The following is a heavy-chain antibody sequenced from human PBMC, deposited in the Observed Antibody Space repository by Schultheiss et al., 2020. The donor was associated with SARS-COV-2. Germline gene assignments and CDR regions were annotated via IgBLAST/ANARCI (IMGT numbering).Heavy chain of an antibody. CDR3: AREDYDFWSGYYVGASASGVFDY. Sequence: ASVKVSCKASGYTFTDFGIHWVRQAPGQGLEWMGWISPYNGNTKYAQKLQDRVTMTTDTSTTTAYMELRSLRSEDTAVYYCAREDYDFWSGYYVGASASGVFDYWGQGTLVTVSS. CDR1: GYTFTDFG. J-gene: IGHJ4*02. V-gene: IGHV1-18*01. CDR2: ISPYNGNT. D-gene: IGHD3-3*01.